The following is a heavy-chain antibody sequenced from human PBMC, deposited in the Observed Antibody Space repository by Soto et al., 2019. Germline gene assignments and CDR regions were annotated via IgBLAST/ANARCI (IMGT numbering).Heavy chain of an antibody. CDR3: ARLEGLATISYYFDY. Sequence: QLQLQESGPGLVKPSETLSLTCSVSGDSINSDNYYWGWIRQPPGKGLEWIGRIYYRGNTSYNPSLKTRVTISLDKSKSQFSLKLNCVTAADSAVYFCARLEGLATISYYFDYWGQGTLVTVSS. CDR2: IYYRGNT. V-gene: IGHV4-39*01. J-gene: IGHJ4*02. D-gene: IGHD3-9*01. CDR1: GDSINSDNYY.